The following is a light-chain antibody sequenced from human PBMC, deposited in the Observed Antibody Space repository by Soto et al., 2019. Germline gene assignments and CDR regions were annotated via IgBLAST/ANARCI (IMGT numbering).Light chain of an antibody. CDR2: EGS. V-gene: IGLV2-23*01. Sequence: QSALTQPASVSGSPGQSITISCTGTSSDVGGYNLVSWYQQHPGKAPKLMIYEGSKRPSGVSNRFSGSKSCNTASLTISGLQAEDEADYYCCSYAGSSTDVVFGGGTKVTVL. J-gene: IGLJ2*01. CDR3: CSYAGSSTDVV. CDR1: SSDVGGYNL.